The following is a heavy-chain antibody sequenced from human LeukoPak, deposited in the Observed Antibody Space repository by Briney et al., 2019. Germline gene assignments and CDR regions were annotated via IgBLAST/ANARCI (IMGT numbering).Heavy chain of an antibody. CDR1: GGSISSYY. D-gene: IGHD6-19*01. CDR3: ARQVAGPSSGWYYFDY. Sequence: SETLSLTCTVSGGSISSYYWSWIRQPPGKGLEWIGEINHSGSTNYNPSLKSRVTISVDTSKNQFSLKLSSVTAADTAVYYCARQVAGPSSGWYYFDYWGQGTLVTVSS. J-gene: IGHJ4*02. V-gene: IGHV4-34*01. CDR2: INHSGST.